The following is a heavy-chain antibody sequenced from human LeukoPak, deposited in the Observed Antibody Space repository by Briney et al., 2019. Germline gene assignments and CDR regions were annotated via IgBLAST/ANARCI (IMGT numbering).Heavy chain of an antibody. CDR1: GGSISSSSYY. CDR3: ARGSPEWLPHPTDY. J-gene: IGHJ4*02. CDR2: IYYSGST. V-gene: IGHV4-39*07. D-gene: IGHD5-12*01. Sequence: SETLSLTCTVPGGSISSSSYYWGWIRQPPGKGLEWIGSIYYSGSTYYNPSLKSRVTISVDTSKNQFSLKLSSVTAADTAVYYCARGSPEWLPHPTDYWGQGTLVTVSS.